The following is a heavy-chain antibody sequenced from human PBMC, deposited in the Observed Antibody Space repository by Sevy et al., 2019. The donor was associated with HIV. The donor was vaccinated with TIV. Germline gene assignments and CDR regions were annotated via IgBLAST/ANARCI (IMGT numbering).Heavy chain of an antibody. D-gene: IGHD3-16*01. CDR2: IDPNGGGT. CDR1: GYTFTDYY. CDR3: ARGPSHGGFYS. Sequence: ASVKVSCKASGYTFTDYYIHWLRQAPGQGPEWMGWIDPNGGGTYHAQDFQGRLTITRDTSISTVYMDLSRLTSDDTAVYFCARGPSHGGFYSWGQGTRVTVSS. V-gene: IGHV1-2*02. J-gene: IGHJ4*02.